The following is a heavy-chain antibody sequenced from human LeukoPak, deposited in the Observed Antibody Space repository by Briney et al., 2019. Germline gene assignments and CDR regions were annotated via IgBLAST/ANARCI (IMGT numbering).Heavy chain of an antibody. Sequence: GGSLRLSCAASGFCFSKYAMHWVRQAPGKGLEWVAVISFDETKKYYADSVKGRFTTSRDNSNNTLFLQMNSLKTEDTAVYFCARMKVIKGASLDYWGQGSLVSVPS. V-gene: IGHV3-30-3*01. D-gene: IGHD2/OR15-2a*01. CDR3: ARMKVIKGASLDY. CDR1: GFCFSKYA. CDR2: ISFDETKK. J-gene: IGHJ4*02.